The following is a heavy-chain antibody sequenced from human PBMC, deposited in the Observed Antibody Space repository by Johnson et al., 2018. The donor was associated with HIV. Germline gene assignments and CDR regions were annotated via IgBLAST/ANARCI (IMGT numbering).Heavy chain of an antibody. CDR3: VRDTGYCSGGRCDDAFDV. D-gene: IGHD2-15*01. V-gene: IGHV3-66*01. CDR2: IYSGGST. CDR1: GFTFDDYG. J-gene: IGHJ3*01. Sequence: VQLVESGGGVVRPGGSLRLSCAASGFTFDDYGMSWVRQAPGKGLEWVSVIYSGGSTYYADSVKGRFTISRDNSKNTLYLQMNSLRVEDTALYYCVRDTGYCSGGRCDDAFDVWGQGTVVTVSS.